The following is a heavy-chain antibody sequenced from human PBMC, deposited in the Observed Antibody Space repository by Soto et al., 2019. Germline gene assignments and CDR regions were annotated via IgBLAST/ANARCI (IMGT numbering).Heavy chain of an antibody. CDR3: ATSFGSGSRAFDY. V-gene: IGHV1-69*02. J-gene: IGHJ4*02. CDR2: TIPMLGMS. Sequence: QVQLVQSGAEVKKPGSSVRVSCKGSEDTFNSYTINWVRQAPGQGLQWMGRTIPMLGMSNYALKFQGRVTITADKSTTTAYMELSRLRSDDTAVYYCATSFGSGSRAFDYWGQGTQVTVSS. CDR1: EDTFNSYT. D-gene: IGHD3-10*01.